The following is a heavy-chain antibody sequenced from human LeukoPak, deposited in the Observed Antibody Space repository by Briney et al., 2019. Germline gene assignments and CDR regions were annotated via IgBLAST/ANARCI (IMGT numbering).Heavy chain of an antibody. Sequence: GESLKISCKGSGYSFTSYWIGWVRQAPGKGLEWVSYISSSSSTIYYADSVKGRFTISRDNAKNSLYLQMNSLRAEDTAVYYCARSITMVRGVTYYYYMDVWGKGTTVTVSS. J-gene: IGHJ6*03. CDR3: ARSITMVRGVTYYYYMDV. D-gene: IGHD3-10*01. CDR1: GYSFTSYW. V-gene: IGHV3-48*01. CDR2: ISSSSSTI.